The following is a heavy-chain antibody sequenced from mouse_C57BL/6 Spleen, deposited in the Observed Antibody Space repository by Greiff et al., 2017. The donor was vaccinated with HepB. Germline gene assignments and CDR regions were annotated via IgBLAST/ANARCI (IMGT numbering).Heavy chain of an antibody. CDR3: ARRYGSSSSAMDY. CDR1: GYAFSSSW. D-gene: IGHD1-1*01. V-gene: IGHV1-82*01. J-gene: IGHJ4*01. CDR2: IYPGDGDT. Sequence: QVQLKQSGPELVKPGASVKISCKASGYAFSSSWMNWVKQRPGKGLEWIGRIYPGDGDTNYNGKFKGKATLTADKSSSTAYMQLSSLTSEDSAVYFCARRYGSSSSAMDYWGQGTSVTVSS.